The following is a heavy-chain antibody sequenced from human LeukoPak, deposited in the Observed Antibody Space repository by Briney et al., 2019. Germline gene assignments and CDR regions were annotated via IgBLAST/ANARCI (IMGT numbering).Heavy chain of an antibody. Sequence: GGSLRLSCAASGFTFSDYTLNWVRQAPGKGLEWLSYISPSRASIAYADSVKGRFTISSDSAKNSVYLQINNLRAEDTAVYYCARDRDWAFDYWGQGILVTVSS. V-gene: IGHV3-48*01. CDR1: GFTFSDYT. D-gene: IGHD2-21*01. J-gene: IGHJ4*02. CDR3: ARDRDWAFDY. CDR2: ISPSRASI.